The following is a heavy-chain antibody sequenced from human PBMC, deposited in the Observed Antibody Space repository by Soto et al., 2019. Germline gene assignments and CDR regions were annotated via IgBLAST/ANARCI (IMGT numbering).Heavy chain of an antibody. CDR3: ARVYYYDSSGYLWDAFDI. CDR2: ISAYNGNT. Sequence: GASVKVSCKASGYTFTSYGISWVRQAPGQGLEWMGWISAYNGNTNYAQKLQGRVTMTTDTSTSTAYMELRSLRSDDTAVYYCARVYYYDSSGYLWDAFDIWGQGTMVTVSS. V-gene: IGHV1-18*01. CDR1: GYTFTSYG. D-gene: IGHD3-22*01. J-gene: IGHJ3*02.